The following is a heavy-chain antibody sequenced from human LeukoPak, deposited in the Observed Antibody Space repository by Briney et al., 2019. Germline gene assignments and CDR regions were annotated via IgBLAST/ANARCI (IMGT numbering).Heavy chain of an antibody. V-gene: IGHV3-23*01. CDR2: ISGSGGAT. Sequence: GGSLRLSCAASVFTFNSYAMSWVRQAPEKGLEWVSVISGSGGATYYADSVKGRFTISRDNSKNTLYLQMNSLRAEDTAVYYCAKRVGGVNNFDYWGQGTLVTVSS. CDR1: VFTFNSYA. CDR3: AKRVGGVNNFDY. D-gene: IGHD3-16*01. J-gene: IGHJ4*02.